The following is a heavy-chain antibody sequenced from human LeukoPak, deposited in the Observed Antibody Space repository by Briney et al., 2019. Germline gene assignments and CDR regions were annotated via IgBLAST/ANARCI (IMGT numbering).Heavy chain of an antibody. V-gene: IGHV4-59*01. J-gene: IGHJ3*02. CDR2: IYYSGST. CDR3: ARGGWTSRKAFDI. Sequence: SETLSLTCTVSGGSISSYYWSWIRQPPGKGLEWIGYIYYSGSTNYNPSLKSRVTISVDTSKNQFSLKLSSVTAADTAVYYCARGGWTSRKAFDIWGQGTMVTVSS. CDR1: GGSISSYY. D-gene: IGHD3/OR15-3a*01.